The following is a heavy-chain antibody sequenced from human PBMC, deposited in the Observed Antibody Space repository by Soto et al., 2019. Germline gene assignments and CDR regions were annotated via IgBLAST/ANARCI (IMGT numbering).Heavy chain of an antibody. D-gene: IGHD2-21*02. V-gene: IGHV3-30-3*01. CDR1: GFTFSSYA. CDR3: ARESGVVVVTAPFDY. J-gene: IGHJ4*02. CDR2: ISYDGSNK. Sequence: GGSLRLSCAASGFTFSSYAMHWVRQAPGKGLEWVAVISYDGSNKYYADSVKGRFTISRDNSKNTLYLQMNSLRAEDTAVYYCARESGVVVVTAPFDYWGQGTLVTVSS.